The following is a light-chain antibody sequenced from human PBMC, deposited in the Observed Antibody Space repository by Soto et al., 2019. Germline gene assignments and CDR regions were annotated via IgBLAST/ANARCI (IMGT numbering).Light chain of an antibody. Sequence: QLVLTQSPSASATLGASVKLTCTLSSGHRTYAITWHQQQPEKGPRYLMKLNSDGSHTKGDGIPDRFTGSSSGAECYLTISSLQSDDEADYYCQTWGTGIVVFGGGTKVTVL. CDR1: SGHRTYA. J-gene: IGLJ3*02. V-gene: IGLV4-69*01. CDR3: QTWGTGIVV. CDR2: LNSDGSH.